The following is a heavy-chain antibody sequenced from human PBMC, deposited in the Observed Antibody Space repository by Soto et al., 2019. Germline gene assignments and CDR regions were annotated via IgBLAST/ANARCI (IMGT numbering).Heavy chain of an antibody. CDR1: GYTFTGYY. D-gene: IGHD6-13*01. J-gene: IGHJ6*02. V-gene: IGHV1-2*02. CDR2: INPNSGGT. Sequence: ASVKVSCKASGYTFTGYYMHWVRQAPGQGLEWMGWINPNSGGTNYAQKFRGRVTMTRDTSISTAYMELSRLRSDDTAVYYCAREWGVELRGSWGIYYYGMDVWGQGTTVTVSS. CDR3: AREWGVELRGSWGIYYYGMDV.